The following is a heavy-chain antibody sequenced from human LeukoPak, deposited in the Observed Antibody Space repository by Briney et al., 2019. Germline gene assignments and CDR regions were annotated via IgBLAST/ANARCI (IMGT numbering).Heavy chain of an antibody. CDR2: INPNSGGT. D-gene: IGHD6-13*01. J-gene: IGHJ4*02. Sequence: AASVKVSCKASGYTFTGYYMHWVRQAPGQGLEWMGWINPNSGGTNYAQKFQGRVTMTRDTSISTAYMELSRLRSDDTAVYYCARRSLGGSSWDLDYWGQGTLVTVSS. V-gene: IGHV1-2*02. CDR1: GYTFTGYY. CDR3: ARRSLGGSSWDLDY.